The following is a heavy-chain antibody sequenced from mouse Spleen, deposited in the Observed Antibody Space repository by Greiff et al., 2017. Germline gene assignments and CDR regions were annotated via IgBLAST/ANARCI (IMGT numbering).Heavy chain of an antibody. Sequence: QVHVKQSGAELVRPGASVKLSCKASGYTFTDYYINWVKQRPGQGLEWIARIYPGSGNTYYNEKFKGKATLTAEKSSSTAYMQLSSLTSEDSAVYFCARGRDGNPFAYWGQGTLVTVSA. J-gene: IGHJ3*01. V-gene: IGHV1-76*01. CDR2: IYPGSGNT. CDR3: ARGRDGNPFAY. CDR1: GYTFTDYY. D-gene: IGHD2-1*01.